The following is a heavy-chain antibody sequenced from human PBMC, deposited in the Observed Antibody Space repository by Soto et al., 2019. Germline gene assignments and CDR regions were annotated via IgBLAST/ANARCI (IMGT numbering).Heavy chain of an antibody. CDR1: GFIFSDYW. J-gene: IGHJ4*02. CDR3: ATAQYYERSDY. D-gene: IGHD3-16*01. V-gene: IGHV3-74*01. CDR2: INNDGTST. Sequence: EVQLVESGGGLVQPGGSLRLPCAASGFIFSDYWMHWVRQIPGKGLVWVSRINNDGTSTKYADSVKGRFTISRDNARKMLYLQMSGLRVDDTAVYYCATAQYYERSDYWGQGTLVTVSS.